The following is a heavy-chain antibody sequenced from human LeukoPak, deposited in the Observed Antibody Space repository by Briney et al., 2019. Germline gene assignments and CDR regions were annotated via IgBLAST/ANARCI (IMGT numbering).Heavy chain of an antibody. CDR2: ISYDGSNK. J-gene: IGHJ4*02. D-gene: IGHD2-15*01. V-gene: IGHV3-30*18. Sequence: GGSLRLSCAASGFTFSSYAMSWVRQAPGKGLEWVAVISYDGSNKYYADSVKGRFTISRDNSKNTLYLQMNSLRAEDTAVYYCAKDRDIVVVVAAYFDYWGQGTLVTVSS. CDR1: GFTFSSYA. CDR3: AKDRDIVVVVAAYFDY.